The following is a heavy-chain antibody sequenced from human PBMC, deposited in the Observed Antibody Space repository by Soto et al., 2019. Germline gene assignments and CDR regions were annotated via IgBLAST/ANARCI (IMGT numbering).Heavy chain of an antibody. CDR1: GFTFSNYG. CDR3: AKGDWFDP. V-gene: IGHV3-30*18. J-gene: IGHJ5*02. Sequence: QVQLVESGGGVVQPGRSLRLSCAASGFTFSNYGMHWVRQAPGKGLEWVAVISYDGSNKYYADSGKGRFSISRDNSKNTLYLQMNSLRAEDTAVYYCAKGDWFDPWGQGTLVTVSS. CDR2: ISYDGSNK.